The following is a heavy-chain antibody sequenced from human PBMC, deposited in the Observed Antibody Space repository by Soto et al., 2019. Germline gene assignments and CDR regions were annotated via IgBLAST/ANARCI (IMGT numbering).Heavy chain of an antibody. D-gene: IGHD6-6*01. Sequence: GGSLRLSCAASGFTFSSYGMHWVRQAPGKGLEWVAVIWYDGSNKYYADSVKGRFTISRDNSKNTLYLQMNSLRAEDTAVYYCARDCIAARYYYYYYMDVSGKGTTVTVAS. CDR1: GFTFSSYG. CDR2: IWYDGSNK. V-gene: IGHV3-33*01. J-gene: IGHJ6*03. CDR3: ARDCIAARYYYYYYMDV.